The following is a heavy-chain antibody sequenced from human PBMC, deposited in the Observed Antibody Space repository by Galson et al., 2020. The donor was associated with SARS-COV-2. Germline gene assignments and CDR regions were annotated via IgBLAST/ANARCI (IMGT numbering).Heavy chain of an antibody. CDR1: GFTFNDFW. CDR2: IKGDGSET. D-gene: IGHD6-19*01. Sequence: GGSLRLSCEVSGFTFNDFWMSWFRQAPGKGLEWVANIKGDGSETNYADFVKGRFSSSRDNSATSLYLKMNSVGVEDSAVYYCSREGWQGCYCGQGTRVTDSS. CDR3: SREGWQGCY. J-gene: IGHJ4*02. V-gene: IGHV3-7*01.